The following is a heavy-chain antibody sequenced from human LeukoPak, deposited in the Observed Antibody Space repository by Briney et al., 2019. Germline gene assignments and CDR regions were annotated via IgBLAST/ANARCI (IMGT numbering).Heavy chain of an antibody. CDR1: GYTFTSYY. J-gene: IGHJ5*02. Sequence: ASVKVSCKASGYTFTSYYMHWVRQAPGQGLEWMGIINPSGGSTSYAQKFQGRVTMTRDTSTSTVYMELSSLRSEDTAVYYCAGVITLGWFDPWGQGTLVTVSS. CDR3: AGVITLGWFDP. V-gene: IGHV1-46*01. D-gene: IGHD5-24*01. CDR2: INPSGGST.